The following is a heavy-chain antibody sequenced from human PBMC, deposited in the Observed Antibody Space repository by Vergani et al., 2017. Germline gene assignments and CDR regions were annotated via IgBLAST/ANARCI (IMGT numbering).Heavy chain of an antibody. D-gene: IGHD3-22*01. CDR3: AKDRGYYYDSSGYYLNYY. J-gene: IGHJ4*02. CDR2: ISYDGSNK. V-gene: IGHV3-30*18. CDR1: GFTFSSYG. Sequence: QVQLVESGGGVVQPGRSLRLSCAASGFTFSSYGMHWVRQAPGKGLEWVAVISYDGSNKYYADSVKGRFTISRDNSKNTLYLQMNSLRAEDTAVYYCAKDRGYYYDSSGYYLNYYWGQGTLVTVS.